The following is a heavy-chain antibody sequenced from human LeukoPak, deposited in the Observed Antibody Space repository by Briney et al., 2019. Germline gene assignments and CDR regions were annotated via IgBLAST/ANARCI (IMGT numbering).Heavy chain of an antibody. V-gene: IGHV3-23*01. CDR2: ISGSGGST. J-gene: IGHJ3*02. Sequence: GGSLRLSCAASGFTFSSYAMSWVRQAPGKGLEWVSAISGSGGSTYYADSVKGRFTISRDNSKNTLYLQMNSLRAEDTAVYYCAKDYYGSGSYAPRAFDIWGQGTMVTVSS. D-gene: IGHD3-10*01. CDR1: GFTFSSYA. CDR3: AKDYYGSGSYAPRAFDI.